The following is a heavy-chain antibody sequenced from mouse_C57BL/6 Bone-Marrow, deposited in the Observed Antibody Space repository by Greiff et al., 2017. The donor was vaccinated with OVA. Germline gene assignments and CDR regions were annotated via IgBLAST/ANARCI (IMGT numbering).Heavy chain of an antibody. CDR3: TTTLDGYYGFAY. CDR1: GFNIKDDY. J-gene: IGHJ3*01. CDR2: IDPENGDT. Sequence: VQLQQSGAELVRPGASVKLSCTASGFNIKDDYMHWVKQRPEQGLEWIGWIDPENGDTEYASKFQGKATITADTSSNTAYLQLSSLTSEDTAVEYCTTTLDGYYGFAYWGQGTLVTVSA. V-gene: IGHV14-4*01. D-gene: IGHD2-3*01.